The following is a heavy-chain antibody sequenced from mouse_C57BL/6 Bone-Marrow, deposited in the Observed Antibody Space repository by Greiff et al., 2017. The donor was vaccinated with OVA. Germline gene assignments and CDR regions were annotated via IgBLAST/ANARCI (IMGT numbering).Heavy chain of an antibody. Sequence: EVQGVESGGGLVKPGGSLKLSCAASGFTFSDYGLHWVRQAPEKGLEWVAYISIGSSTIYYADTVKGRFTISRDNAKNTLFLQMTSLRSEDTAMYYCARPDYYGSSPFDYWGQGTTLTVSS. CDR2: ISIGSSTI. D-gene: IGHD1-1*01. CDR1: GFTFSDYG. J-gene: IGHJ2*01. V-gene: IGHV5-17*01. CDR3: ARPDYYGSSPFDY.